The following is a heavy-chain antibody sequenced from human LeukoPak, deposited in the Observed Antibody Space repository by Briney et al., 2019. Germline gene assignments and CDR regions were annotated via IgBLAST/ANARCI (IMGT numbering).Heavy chain of an antibody. J-gene: IGHJ6*02. Sequence: PSETLSLTCAVSGGSISSGGYSWSWIRQPPGKGLEWIGYIYYSGSTNYNPSLKSRVTISVDTSKNQFSLKLSSVTAADTAVYYCARGKLRWFQVGSYYGMDVWGQGTTVTVSS. CDR3: ARGKLRWFQVGSYYGMDV. CDR1: GGSISSGGYS. V-gene: IGHV4-61*08. CDR2: IYYSGST. D-gene: IGHD3-9*01.